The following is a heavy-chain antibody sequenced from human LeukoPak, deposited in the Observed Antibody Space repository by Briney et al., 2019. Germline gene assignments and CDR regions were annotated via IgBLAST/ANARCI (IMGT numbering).Heavy chain of an antibody. D-gene: IGHD3-10*01. J-gene: IGHJ6*02. CDR2: ISYDGSNK. Sequence: GGSLRLSCAVSGLTFDDYAMHWVRQAPGKGLEWVAVISYDGSNKYYADSVKGRFTISRDNSKNTLYLQMNSLRAEDTAVYYCARDREHLWFGEFLSYYYYGMDVWGQGTTVTVSS. CDR3: ARDREHLWFGEFLSYYYYGMDV. CDR1: GLTFDDYA. V-gene: IGHV3-30-3*01.